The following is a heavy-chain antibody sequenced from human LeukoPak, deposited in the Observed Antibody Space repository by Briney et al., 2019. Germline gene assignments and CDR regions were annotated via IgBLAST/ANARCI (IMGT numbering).Heavy chain of an antibody. CDR3: ARFRSADYVGGDY. CDR1: DGSISSSGYY. J-gene: IGHJ4*02. CDR2: IYYSGST. V-gene: IGHV4-31*03. D-gene: IGHD4-17*01. Sequence: SETLSLTCTVSDGSISSSGYYWSWIRQHPGKGLEWIGYIYYSGSTYYNPSLKSRVTISVDTSKNQFSLKLSSVTAADTAVYYCARFRSADYVGGDYWGQGTLVTVSS.